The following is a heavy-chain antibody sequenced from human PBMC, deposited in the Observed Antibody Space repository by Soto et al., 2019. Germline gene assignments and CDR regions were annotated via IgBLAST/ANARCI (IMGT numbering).Heavy chain of an antibody. CDR2: IYPGDSDT. V-gene: IGHV5-51*01. Sequence: GASLKITCTASGYSFPNYWIGWVRQVPGQGLEWMGIIYPGDSDTKYSPSFQGLVPITADTSISSVFLQWTSRKVTDTALCYCATRGQQAASHQYQKYINDARGQGATVTVSS. CDR1: GYSFPNYW. J-gene: IGHJ6*02. D-gene: IGHD2-2*01. CDR3: ATRGQQAASHQYQKYINDA.